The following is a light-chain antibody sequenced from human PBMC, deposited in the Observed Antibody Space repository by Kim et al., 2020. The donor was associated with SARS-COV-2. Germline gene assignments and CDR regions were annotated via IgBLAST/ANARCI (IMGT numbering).Light chain of an antibody. J-gene: IGKJ1*01. V-gene: IGKV4-1*01. CDR3: QQYYSTPVT. CDR1: QSVLYSSNNRNY. CDR2: WAS. Sequence: ATINCKSSQSVLYSSNNRNYVAWYQQKPGQPPKLLIYWASSREAGVPDRFSGSGSGTDFTLTISSLQAEDVAVYYCQQYYSTPVTFGQGTKVDIK.